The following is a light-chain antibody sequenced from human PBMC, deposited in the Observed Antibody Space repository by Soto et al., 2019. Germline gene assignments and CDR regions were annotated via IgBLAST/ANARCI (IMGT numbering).Light chain of an antibody. J-gene: IGLJ2*01. CDR3: CSYGKSGTLL. CDR1: SGDVGRYNL. Sequence: QSALTQPASVSGSPGQSITISCTGSSGDVGRYNLVSWYQQFPAKAPKLMIYEGSERPSGVSDRFSGSQSGNTASLTISGLQAEDEAVYYCCSYGKSGTLLFGGGTQLTVL. V-gene: IGLV2-23*01. CDR2: EGS.